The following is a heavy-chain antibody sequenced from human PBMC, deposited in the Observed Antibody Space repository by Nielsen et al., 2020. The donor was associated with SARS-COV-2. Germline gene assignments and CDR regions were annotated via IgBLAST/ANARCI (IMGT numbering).Heavy chain of an antibody. D-gene: IGHD6-13*01. J-gene: IGHJ4*02. CDR2: ISVSGDTI. V-gene: IGHV3-23*01. CDR1: GFTFSTYA. CDR3: AKVISEGSWDIIFGG. Sequence: GGSLRLSCVASGFTFSTYAMNWVRQAPGKGPEWVSSISVSGDTIHYADSVKGRFTVSRDNSKNTLYLQMSSLRAEDTALYYCAKVISEGSWDIIFGGWGQGTLVTVSS.